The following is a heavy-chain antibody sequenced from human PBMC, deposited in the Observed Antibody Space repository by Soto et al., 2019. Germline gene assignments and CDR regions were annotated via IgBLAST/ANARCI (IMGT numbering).Heavy chain of an antibody. J-gene: IGHJ4*02. Sequence: QVQLVQSGAEMKKPGASVKVSCKASGYTFTTYGISWVRQAPGQGLEWMGWISAYNGNTHYAQKLQGRVTMTTDTSTRTAYVELRSLRSDDTAVYYCAREHFPSSFVGFDYWGQGTLVSVSS. CDR1: GYTFTTYG. CDR2: ISAYNGNT. D-gene: IGHD3-3*02. CDR3: AREHFPSSFVGFDY. V-gene: IGHV1-18*04.